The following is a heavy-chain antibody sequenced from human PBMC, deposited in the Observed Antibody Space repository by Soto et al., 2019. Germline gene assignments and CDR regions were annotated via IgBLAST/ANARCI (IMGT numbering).Heavy chain of an antibody. CDR3: VADILANLRY. Sequence: GGSLRLSCAASGFTFSKYWMTWVRQAPGKGLEWVANVKQDGSEKYYVDSVKGRFTISRDNAKNSVYLQMNGLRAEDTALYYCVADILANLRYWGQGTLVTVSS. CDR1: GFTFSKYW. D-gene: IGHD3-9*01. J-gene: IGHJ4*02. V-gene: IGHV3-7*01. CDR2: VKQDGSEK.